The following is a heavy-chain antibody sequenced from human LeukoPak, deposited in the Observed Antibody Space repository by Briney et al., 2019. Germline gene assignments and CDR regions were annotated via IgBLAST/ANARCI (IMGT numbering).Heavy chain of an antibody. D-gene: IGHD3-10*02. V-gene: IGHV3-48*03. CDR3: AELGITMIGGV. Sequence: PGGSLRLSCAASGFTFSSYEMNWARQAPGKGLEWASYISSSGSTIYYADSVKGRFTISRDNAKNSLYLQMNSLRAEDTAVYYCAELGITMIGGVWGKGTTVTISS. CDR2: ISSSGSTI. J-gene: IGHJ6*04. CDR1: GFTFSSYE.